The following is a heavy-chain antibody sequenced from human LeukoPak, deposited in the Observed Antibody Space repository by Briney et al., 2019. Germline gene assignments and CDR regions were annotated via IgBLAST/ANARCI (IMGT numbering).Heavy chain of an antibody. V-gene: IGHV1-24*01. J-gene: IGHJ4*02. D-gene: IGHD2-2*01. CDR3: ATYYSSSTSCLIRGFGY. Sequence: SVKVSCKVSGYTLTELSMHWVRQAPGKGLEWMGGFDPEDGETIYAQKFQGRVTMTEDTSTDTAYMELSSLRSEDTAVYYCATYYSSSTSCLIRGFGYWGQGTLVTVSS. CDR1: GYTLTELS. CDR2: FDPEDGET.